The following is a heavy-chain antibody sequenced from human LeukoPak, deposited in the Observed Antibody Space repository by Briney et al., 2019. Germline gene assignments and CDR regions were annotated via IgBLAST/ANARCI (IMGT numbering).Heavy chain of an antibody. Sequence: ASVKVSCKASGYTFSSYGISWVRQAPGQGLERMGWINAYNGDTNYAQKFQGRVTMTADTSTSTAYTDLRSLRSDDTAVFYCARDRGYCSGDSCYSGPYFYYYMDVWGKGTTVTVSS. V-gene: IGHV1-18*01. CDR2: INAYNGDT. J-gene: IGHJ6*03. CDR3: ARDRGYCSGDSCYSGPYFYYYMDV. CDR1: GYTFSSYG. D-gene: IGHD2-15*01.